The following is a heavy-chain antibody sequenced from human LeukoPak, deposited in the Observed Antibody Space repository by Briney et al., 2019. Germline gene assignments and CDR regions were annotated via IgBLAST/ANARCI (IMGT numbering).Heavy chain of an antibody. Sequence: GESLKISCKGSGYSFTSYWIGWVRQMPGKGLEWMGITYPGDSDTRYSPSFQGQVTISADKSISTAYLQWSSLKASDTAMYYCERLTAGGQQLLQYNWFDPWGQGTLVTVSS. D-gene: IGHD6-19*01. V-gene: IGHV5-51*01. CDR1: GYSFTSYW. CDR3: ERLTAGGQQLLQYNWFDP. CDR2: TYPGDSDT. J-gene: IGHJ5*02.